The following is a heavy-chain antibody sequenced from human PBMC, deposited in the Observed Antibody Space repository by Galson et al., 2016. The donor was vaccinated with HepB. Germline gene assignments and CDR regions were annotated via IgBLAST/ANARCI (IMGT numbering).Heavy chain of an antibody. J-gene: IGHJ4*02. CDR2: VYDSGST. CDR1: GGSISRYY. CDR3: ARGARPLTAVTHLRGHLDC. V-gene: IGHV4-59*01. Sequence: SETLSLTCTVSGGSISRYYWSWIRQPPGKGLEWIGYVYDSGSTEYNPSLMSRATISVDTSQNQFSLKLTSVTAADTAVYYCARGARPLTAVTHLRGHLDCWGQGTLVTVSS. D-gene: IGHD4-17*01.